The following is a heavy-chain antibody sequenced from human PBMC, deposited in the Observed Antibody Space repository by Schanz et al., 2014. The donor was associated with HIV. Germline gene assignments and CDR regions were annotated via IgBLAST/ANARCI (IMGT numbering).Heavy chain of an antibody. V-gene: IGHV3-7*01. Sequence: VESVVGLVQPGGSLRLSCAASGFTFSRYWMSWVRQAPGKGLEWVANIKQDGSEKYYVDSVKGRFTISRDNAKNSLYLQMNSLRAEDTAVYYCARENWGVGDYWGQGTLVTVSS. J-gene: IGHJ4*02. D-gene: IGHD3-16*01. CDR1: GFTFSRYW. CDR2: IKQDGSEK. CDR3: ARENWGVGDY.